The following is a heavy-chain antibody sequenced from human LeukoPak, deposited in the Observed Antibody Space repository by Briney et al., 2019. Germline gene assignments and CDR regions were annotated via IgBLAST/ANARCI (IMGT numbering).Heavy chain of an antibody. CDR1: GYTFTSYG. CDR3: ARDYDYVWGSYRLVNAFDI. Sequence: ASVKVSCKASGYTFTSYGISWVRQAPGQGLEWMGWISAYNGNTNYAQKLQGRVTMTTDTSTSTAYMELRSLRSDDTAVYYCARDYDYVWGSYRLVNAFDIWGQGTMVTVSS. D-gene: IGHD3-16*02. CDR2: ISAYNGNT. J-gene: IGHJ3*02. V-gene: IGHV1-18*01.